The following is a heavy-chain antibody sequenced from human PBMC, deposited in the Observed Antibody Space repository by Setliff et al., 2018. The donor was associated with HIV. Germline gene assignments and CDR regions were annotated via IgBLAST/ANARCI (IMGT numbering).Heavy chain of an antibody. CDR1: GGSFSDYY. CDR2: IYHSGST. D-gene: IGHD5-18*01. J-gene: IGHJ3*02. Sequence: PSETLSLTYAVYGGSFSDYYWSWIRQPPGKGLEWIGEIYHSGSTNYNPSLKSRVTISVDTSKNQFSLKLSSVTAADTAVYYCARGGRVYSYGLEPDAFDIWGQGTMVT. CDR3: ARGGRVYSYGLEPDAFDI. V-gene: IGHV4-34*01.